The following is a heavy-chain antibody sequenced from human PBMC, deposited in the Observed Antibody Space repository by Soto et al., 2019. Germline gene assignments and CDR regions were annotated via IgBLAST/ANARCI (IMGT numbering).Heavy chain of an antibody. CDR1: GFTFSSYA. V-gene: IGHV3-30-3*01. CDR2: ISYDGSNK. J-gene: IGHJ3*02. CDR3: ARDGRGYCSGGSCYVDAFDI. D-gene: IGHD2-15*01. Sequence: QVQLVESGGGVVQPGRSLRLSCAASGFTFSSYAMHWVRQAPGKGLEWVAVISYDGSNKYYADSVKGRFTISRDNSKNSLYLQMNRLGAEDTAVYYCARDGRGYCSGGSCYVDAFDIWGQGTMVTVSS.